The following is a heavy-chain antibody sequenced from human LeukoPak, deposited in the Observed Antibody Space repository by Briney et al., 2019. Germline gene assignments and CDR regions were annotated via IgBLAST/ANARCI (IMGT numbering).Heavy chain of an antibody. D-gene: IGHD6-6*01. CDR2: IYYSGST. V-gene: IGHV4-4*02. CDR1: GGSISSSHW. CDR3: ARLLHSSSSPSFDY. Sequence: PSETLSLTCAVSGGSISSSHWWSWVRQPPGKGLEWIGYIYYSGSTNYNPSLKSRVTISVDTSKNQFSLKLSSVTAADTAVYYCARLLHSSSSPSFDYWGQGTLVTVSS. J-gene: IGHJ4*02.